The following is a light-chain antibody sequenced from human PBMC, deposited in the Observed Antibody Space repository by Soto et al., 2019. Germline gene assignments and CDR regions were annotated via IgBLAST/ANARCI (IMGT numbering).Light chain of an antibody. CDR1: SSNIGAGYD. Sequence: QPVLTQPPSVSGAPGQRVTISCTGSSSNIGAGYDVHWYQQLPGTAPKLLIFGNSNRPSGVPDRFSGSKSGTSVSLAITGLQAEDEADYYCQSYDSSLSTLVFGGGTQLTVL. CDR2: GNS. V-gene: IGLV1-40*01. CDR3: QSYDSSLSTLV. J-gene: IGLJ2*01.